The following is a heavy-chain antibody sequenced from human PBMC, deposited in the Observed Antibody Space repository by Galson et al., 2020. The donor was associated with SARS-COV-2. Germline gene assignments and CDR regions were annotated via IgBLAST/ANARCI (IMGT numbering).Heavy chain of an antibody. CDR3: ARRVTTSWYFDV. J-gene: IGHJ2*01. Sequence: SETLSIPCAVSGGSFSSGGYAWSWIRQSPGKGLEWVGCVYYSGSTYYNPSLKSRVSMSVDTSKNQFSLRLNSVTAAETAVYYCARRVTTSWYFDVWGRGTLVTVSS. CDR1: GGSFSSGGYA. CDR2: VYYSGST. V-gene: IGHV4-30-4*07. D-gene: IGHD4-17*01.